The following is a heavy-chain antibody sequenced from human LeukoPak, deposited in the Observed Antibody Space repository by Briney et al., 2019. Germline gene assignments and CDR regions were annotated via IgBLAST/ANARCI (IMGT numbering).Heavy chain of an antibody. Sequence: PSETLSLTCTVSGGSISSGSYYWGWIRQPPGKGLEWNGYIYYSGSTNYNPSLKSRVTISVDTSKNQFSLKLSSVTAADTAVYYCARSERWLQKVDYWGQGTLVTVSS. V-gene: IGHV4-61*01. CDR1: GGSISSGSYY. CDR3: ARSERWLQKVDY. J-gene: IGHJ4*02. CDR2: IYYSGST. D-gene: IGHD5-24*01.